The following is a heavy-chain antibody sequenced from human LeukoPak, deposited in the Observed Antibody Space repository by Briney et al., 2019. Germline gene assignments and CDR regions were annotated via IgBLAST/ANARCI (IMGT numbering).Heavy chain of an antibody. CDR1: GFTSSSYS. CDR2: ISSSSSYI. CDR3: AREAGENTILTGYYYYMDV. V-gene: IGHV3-21*01. Sequence: GGSLRLSCAASGFTSSSYSMNWVRQAPGKGLEWVSSISSSSSYIYYADSVKGRFTISRDNAKNSLYLQMNSLRAEDTAVYYCAREAGENTILTGYYYYMDVWGKGTTVTISS. J-gene: IGHJ6*03. D-gene: IGHD3-9*01.